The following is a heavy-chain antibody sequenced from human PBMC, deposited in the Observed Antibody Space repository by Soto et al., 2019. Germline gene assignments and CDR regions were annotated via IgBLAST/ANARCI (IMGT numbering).Heavy chain of an antibody. J-gene: IGHJ6*02. CDR1: GASVGSFY. D-gene: IGHD1-26*01. V-gene: IGHV4-4*07. CDR2: FYSTGGV. Sequence: QLQLHESGPGLVKPSKTLSLTCNVSGASVGSFYWSWIRQSAGKGLEWIGRFYSTGGVAYNPALEGRDTLSLDRSNNHFSLEIKSVTAADTAVYFCARDLSGTGLDVWGRGNTVSVSS. CDR3: ARDLSGTGLDV.